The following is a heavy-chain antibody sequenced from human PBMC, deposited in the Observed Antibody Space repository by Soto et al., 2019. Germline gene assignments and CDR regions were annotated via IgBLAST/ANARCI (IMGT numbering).Heavy chain of an antibody. CDR2: ISYNRSTK. V-gene: IGHV3-48*01. CDR3: AKDVVYATYYYYYYGMDV. D-gene: IGHD2-8*02. Sequence: GGSLRLSCAASGFTFSSYSMNWVRQAPGKGLEWVSFISYNRSTKYYADSVKGRFTISRDNSKNTLYLQMNSLRAEDTAVYYCAKDVVYATYYYYYYGMDVWGQGTTVTVSS. J-gene: IGHJ6*02. CDR1: GFTFSSYS.